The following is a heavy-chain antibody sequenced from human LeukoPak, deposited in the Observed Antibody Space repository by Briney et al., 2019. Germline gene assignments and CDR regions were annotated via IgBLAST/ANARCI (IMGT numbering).Heavy chain of an antibody. D-gene: IGHD3-10*01. CDR2: IIPIFGTA. V-gene: IGHV1-69*05. CDR3: ARAEVRPVSSYYYYYMDV. CDR1: GGTFSSYA. J-gene: IGHJ6*03. Sequence: GASVKVSCKASGGTFSSYAISWVRQAPGQGLEWMGRIIPIFGTANYAQKFQGRVTITTDESTSTAYMELSSLRSEDTAVYYCARAEVRPVSSYYYYYMDVWGKGITVTVSS.